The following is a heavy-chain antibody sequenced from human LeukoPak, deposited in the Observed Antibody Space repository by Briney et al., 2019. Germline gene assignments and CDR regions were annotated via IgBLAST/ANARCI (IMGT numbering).Heavy chain of an antibody. CDR2: INTNTGNP. V-gene: IGHV7-4-1*02. Sequence: ASVKVSCKASGYTFTSYAMNWVRQAPGQGLEWMGWINTNTGNPTYAQGFTGRFVFSLDTSVSTAYLQISSLKAEDTAVYYCAREYSDYEVDWFDPWGQGTLVTVSS. CDR3: AREYSDYEVDWFDP. D-gene: IGHD5-12*01. J-gene: IGHJ5*02. CDR1: GYTFTSYA.